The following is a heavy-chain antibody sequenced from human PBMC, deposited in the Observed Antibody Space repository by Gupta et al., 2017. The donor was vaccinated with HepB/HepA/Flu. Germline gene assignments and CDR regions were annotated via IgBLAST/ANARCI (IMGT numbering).Heavy chain of an antibody. CDR1: GFTLSNYW. V-gene: IGHV3-7*01. CDR3: ARDDSAI. Sequence: EQLVASEGGLVKPGGSLRLSGCASGFTLSNYWMTWVRPSPGKGLEWVATIKHDGGQKFYLDSVKGRFTISRDTTKNLLDLHMNSLRVEDTAVYFGARDDSAIWGQGTMVTVSS. D-gene: IGHD2-15*01. J-gene: IGHJ3*02. CDR2: IKHDGGQK.